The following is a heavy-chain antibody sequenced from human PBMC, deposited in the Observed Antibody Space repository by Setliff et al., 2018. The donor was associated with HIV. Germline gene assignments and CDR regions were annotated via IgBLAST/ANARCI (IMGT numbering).Heavy chain of an antibody. Sequence: ASVKVSCKASGYNFSSNGISWVRQAPGQGLEWMGWISSDNGNTKYAQKVQDRVTMTKDTSTSTAYMELRSLRSDDTAVYYCARVSRSGWFFDWWGQGSLVTVSS. V-gene: IGHV1-18*01. D-gene: IGHD6-19*01. J-gene: IGHJ4*02. CDR1: GYNFSSNG. CDR2: ISSDNGNT. CDR3: ARVSRSGWFFDW.